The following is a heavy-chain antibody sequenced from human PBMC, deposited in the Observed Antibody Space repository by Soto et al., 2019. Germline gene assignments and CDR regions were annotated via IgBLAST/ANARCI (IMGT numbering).Heavy chain of an antibody. J-gene: IGHJ5*01. Sequence: ASVKVSCKTSASTFVNYDISCVGQATGQRVEWMGWMNPNSGNTGYEMKFQGRVSMTRNTSIYTVYLELSRLASDDTAVYYGVIMPSSGTLNWFDSWGQGTLVTVSS. CDR3: VIMPSSGTLNWFDS. CDR1: ASTFVNYD. CDR2: MNPNSGNT. D-gene: IGHD1-1*01. V-gene: IGHV1-8*01.